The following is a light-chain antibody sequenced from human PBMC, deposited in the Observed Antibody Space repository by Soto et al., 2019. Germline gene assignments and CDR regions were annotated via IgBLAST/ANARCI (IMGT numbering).Light chain of an antibody. CDR1: QSVSSD. CDR3: QHFYNWPIT. J-gene: IGKJ5*01. CDR2: GAS. Sequence: EIVMTQSPATLSVSPGERATLSCRASQSVSSDLAWYQQKPGQAPRLLIYGASTRATGIPARFSGSGSGTEFTLTINSLQSEDFAVYYCQHFYNWPITFGQGTRLEIK. V-gene: IGKV3-15*01.